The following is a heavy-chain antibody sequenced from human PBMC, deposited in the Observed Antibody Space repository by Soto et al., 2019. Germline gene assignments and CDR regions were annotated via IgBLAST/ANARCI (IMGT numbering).Heavy chain of an antibody. D-gene: IGHD1-26*01. CDR1: GFTFSSYG. CDR3: ARHGGSGSDSAPFDY. V-gene: IGHV3-33*01. CDR2: IWYDGSNK. Sequence: QVQLVESGGGVVQPGRSLRLSCAASGFTFSSYGMHWVRQAPGKGLEWVAVIWYDGSNKYYADSVKGRFTISRDNSNNPLYQQMNSLRAGDTAVYYCARHGGSGSDSAPFDYWCQGPLVTVSS. J-gene: IGHJ4*02.